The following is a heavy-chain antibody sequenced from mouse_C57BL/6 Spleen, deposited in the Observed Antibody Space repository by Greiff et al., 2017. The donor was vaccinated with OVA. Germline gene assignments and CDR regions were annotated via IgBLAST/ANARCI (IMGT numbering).Heavy chain of an antibody. D-gene: IGHD1-1*01. CDR1: GYTFTSYW. CDR3: ATYYVGGRDYFDY. J-gene: IGHJ2*01. CDR2: IYPGNSDT. V-gene: IGHV1-5*01. Sequence: EVHLVESGTVLARPGASVKISCKTSGYTFTSYWMHWVKQRPGQGLEWIGVIYPGNSDTSYNEKFKGKAKLTAVTSASTAYMELSSLINEDSAVYYCATYYVGGRDYFDYWGQGTTLTVSS.